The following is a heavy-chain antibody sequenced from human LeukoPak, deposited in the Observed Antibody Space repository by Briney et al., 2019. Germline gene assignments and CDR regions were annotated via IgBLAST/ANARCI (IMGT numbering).Heavy chain of an antibody. CDR3: ARGLYDFWSGYPYYYYGMDV. V-gene: IGHV4-61*08. CDR2: IYYSGST. CDR1: GGSISSGGYS. Sequence: SETLSLTCAVSGGSISSGGYSWSWIRQPPGKGLEWIGYIYYSGSTNYNPSLKSRVTISVDTSKNQFSLKLSSVTAADTAVYYCARGLYDFWSGYPYYYYGMDVWGQGTTVTVSS. D-gene: IGHD3-3*01. J-gene: IGHJ6*02.